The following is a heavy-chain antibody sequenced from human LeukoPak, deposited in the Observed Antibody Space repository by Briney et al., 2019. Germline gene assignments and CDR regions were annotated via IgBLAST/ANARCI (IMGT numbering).Heavy chain of an antibody. V-gene: IGHV3-74*01. CDR1: GFTFSSYW. CDR2: INGDGSST. CDR3: ARGPPWYFDL. Sequence: AGGSLRLSCAASGFTFSSYWMHWVRQAPGKGPVWVSRINGDGSSTAYADSVKGRFTISRDNAKNTLYLQMNSLTAEDTAVYYCARGPPWYFDLWGRGTLVTVSS. J-gene: IGHJ2*01. D-gene: IGHD6-25*01.